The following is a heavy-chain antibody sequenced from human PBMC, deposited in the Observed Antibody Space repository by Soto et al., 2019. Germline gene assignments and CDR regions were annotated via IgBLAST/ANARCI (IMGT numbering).Heavy chain of an antibody. J-gene: IGHJ6*02. V-gene: IGHV3-7*03. CDR3: ERFGVLSNYLYYYYYGIDA. Sequence: PGGSLRLSCAASGFTFSSYWMSWVRQAPGKGLEWVANIKQDGSEKYYVDSVKGRFTISRDNAKNSLYLQMNSLRAEDTAVYYCERFGVLSNYLYYYYYGIDAWGQGNTVTVSS. D-gene: IGHD3-10*01. CDR2: IKQDGSEK. CDR1: GFTFSSYW.